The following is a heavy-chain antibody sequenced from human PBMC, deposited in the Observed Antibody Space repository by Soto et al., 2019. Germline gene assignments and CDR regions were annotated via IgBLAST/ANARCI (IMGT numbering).Heavy chain of an antibody. Sequence: DVQLLESGGGLVQPEGSLRLSCAASGFTFSSYAMGWVRQGPGKGLEWVAVVSIGGSTHYADSVRGRFTISRDNSKNTLSLHMNSLTAEDTAVYFCAKRRGAGGHFDYWGQGAVVTVS. CDR3: AKRRGAGGHFDY. CDR1: GFTFSSYA. V-gene: IGHV3-23*01. J-gene: IGHJ4*02. D-gene: IGHD2-15*01. CDR2: VSIGGST.